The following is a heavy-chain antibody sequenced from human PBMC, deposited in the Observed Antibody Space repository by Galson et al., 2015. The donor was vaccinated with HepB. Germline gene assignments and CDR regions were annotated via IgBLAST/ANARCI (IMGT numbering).Heavy chain of an antibody. D-gene: IGHD6-19*01. CDR3: ARVGGSSGWSPHKGYYFDY. CDR2: ISYDGSNK. V-gene: IGHV3-30-3*01. Sequence: SLRLSCAASGFTFSSYAMHWVRQAPGKGLEWVAVISYDGSNKYYADSVKGRFTISRDNSKNTLYLQMNSLRAEDTAVYYCARVGGSSGWSPHKGYYFDYWGQGTLVTVSS. CDR1: GFTFSSYA. J-gene: IGHJ4*02.